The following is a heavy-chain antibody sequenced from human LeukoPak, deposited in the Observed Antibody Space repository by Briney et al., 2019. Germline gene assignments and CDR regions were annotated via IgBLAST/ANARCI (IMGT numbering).Heavy chain of an antibody. CDR3: ARHMYSSSSFDY. J-gene: IGHJ4*02. CDR1: GGSISSYY. CDR2: IYYSGST. D-gene: IGHD6-13*01. Sequence: TSETLSLTCTVSGGSISSYYWSWIRQPPGKGLEWIGYIYYSGSTNYNPSLKSRVTISVDTSKNQFSLKLSSVTAADTAVYYCARHMYSSSSFDYWGQGTLVTVSS. V-gene: IGHV4-59*01.